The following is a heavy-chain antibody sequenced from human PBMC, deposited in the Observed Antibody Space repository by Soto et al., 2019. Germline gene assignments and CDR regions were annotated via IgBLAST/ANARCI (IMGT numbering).Heavy chain of an antibody. D-gene: IGHD5-12*01. J-gene: IGHJ5*02. CDR2: IYYSGST. Sequence: PSETLSLTCAVSGGSISSYYWSWIRQPPGKGLEWIGYIYYSGSTNYNPSLKSRVTISVDTSKNQFSLKLSSVAAAATSVYSCARRGYDNWFDPWGQGTLVTVSS. CDR3: ARRGYDNWFDP. CDR1: GGSISSYY. V-gene: IGHV4-59*08.